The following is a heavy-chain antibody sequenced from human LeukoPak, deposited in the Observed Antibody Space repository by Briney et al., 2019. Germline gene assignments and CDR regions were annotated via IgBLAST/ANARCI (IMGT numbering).Heavy chain of an antibody. J-gene: IGHJ6*02. D-gene: IGHD3-9*01. CDR2: IYPGDSDT. CDR1: GYSFNSYW. CDR3: ARQPNHYDILTGYYSAYYYYGMDV. V-gene: IGHV5-51*01. Sequence: GESLKISCKGSGYSFNSYWIGWVRQMPGKGLEWMGIIYPGDSDTRYSPSFQGQVTISADKSISTAYLQWSSLKASDTAMYYCARQPNHYDILTGYYSAYYYYGMDVWGQGTTVTVSS.